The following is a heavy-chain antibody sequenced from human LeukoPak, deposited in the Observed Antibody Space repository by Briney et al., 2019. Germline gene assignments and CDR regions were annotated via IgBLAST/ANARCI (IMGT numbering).Heavy chain of an antibody. CDR3: ARSETGTTLYYYYMDV. CDR1: GYTFTGYY. V-gene: IGHV1-2*02. D-gene: IGHD1-1*01. Sequence: ASVKVSCKASGYTFTGYYMHWVRQAPGQGLEWMGWINPNSGGTNYAQKFQGGVTMTRDTSISTAYMELSRLRSDDTAVYYCARSETGTTLYYYYMDVWGKGTTVTVSS. J-gene: IGHJ6*03. CDR2: INPNSGGT.